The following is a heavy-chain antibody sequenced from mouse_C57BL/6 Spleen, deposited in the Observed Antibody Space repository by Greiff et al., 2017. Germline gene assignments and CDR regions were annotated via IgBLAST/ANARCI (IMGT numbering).Heavy chain of an antibody. CDR2: ISSGGSFT. CDR1: GFTFSSYG. Sequence: EVQLKQSGGDLVKPGGSLKLSCAASGFTFSSYGMSWVRQTPDKRLEWVATISSGGSFTYYPDSVKGRFTISRDNAKNTLYLQMSSLKSEDTAMYYCASLGDYWGQGTTLTVSS. D-gene: IGHD4-1*01. V-gene: IGHV5-6*01. J-gene: IGHJ2*01. CDR3: ASLGDY.